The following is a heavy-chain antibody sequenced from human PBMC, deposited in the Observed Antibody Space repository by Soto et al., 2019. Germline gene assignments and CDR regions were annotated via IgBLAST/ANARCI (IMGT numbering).Heavy chain of an antibody. CDR1: GYSFTSYW. Sequence: EVQLVQSGAEVKKPGESLKISCKGSGYSFTSYWIGWVRQMPGKGLEWMGIIYPGDSDTRYSPSFQGQVTISADKSISTAYLQWSSLKASDTAMYYCARSVVTPADSDLDAFDIWGQGTMVTVSS. CDR3: ARSVVTPADSDLDAFDI. V-gene: IGHV5-51*03. J-gene: IGHJ3*02. D-gene: IGHD2-15*01. CDR2: IYPGDSDT.